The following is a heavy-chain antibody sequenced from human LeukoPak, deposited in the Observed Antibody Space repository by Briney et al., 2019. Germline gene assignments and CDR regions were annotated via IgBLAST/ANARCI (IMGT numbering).Heavy chain of an antibody. Sequence: GGSLRLSCAASGFTVSSNYMSWVRQAPGKGLEWVANIKQNGGVQYSVDSVKGRFTISRDNAKNSLYLQMNSLRVEDTAVYYCARWGGGYDFWGQGTLVTVSS. CDR1: GFTVSSNY. V-gene: IGHV3-7*03. D-gene: IGHD5-12*01. CDR3: ARWGGGYDF. J-gene: IGHJ4*02. CDR2: IKQNGGVQ.